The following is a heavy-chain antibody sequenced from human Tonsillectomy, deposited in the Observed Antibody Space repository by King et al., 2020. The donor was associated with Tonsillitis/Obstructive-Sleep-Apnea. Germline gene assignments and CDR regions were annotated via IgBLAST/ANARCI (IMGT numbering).Heavy chain of an antibody. CDR2: TRNKTNSYTT. J-gene: IGHJ4*02. CDR1: GFTFSDHY. D-gene: IGHD1-26*01. V-gene: IGHV3-72*01. CDR3: VRGGSIVGAYDLDY. Sequence: VQLVESGGGLVQPGGSLRLSCVASGFTFSDHYMDWARQAPGKGLEWVGRTRNKTNSYTTEYAASVKGRFTISRDDSRNSLYLQMKSLKTEDTAVYYCVRGGSIVGAYDLDYWGQGTLVTVSS.